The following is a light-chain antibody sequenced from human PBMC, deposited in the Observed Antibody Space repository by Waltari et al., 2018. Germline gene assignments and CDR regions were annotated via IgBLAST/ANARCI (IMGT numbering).Light chain of an antibody. J-gene: IGKJ1*01. CDR3: QQSYRPPWT. CDR1: QSINIF. Sequence: DIQMTQSPSSLSASVGDRVTVTCRASQSINIFLNWYQQRPGKVPKLLIFGASTLQTGVPFRFSASGSGTDFTLTISSLQPEDVATYYCQQSYRPPWTFGQGTTVEI. CDR2: GAS. V-gene: IGKV1-39*01.